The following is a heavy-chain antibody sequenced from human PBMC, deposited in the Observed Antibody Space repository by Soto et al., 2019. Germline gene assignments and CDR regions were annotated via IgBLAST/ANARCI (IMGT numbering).Heavy chain of an antibody. D-gene: IGHD6-6*01. CDR3: ARERGWQLVRTRWFDP. J-gene: IGHJ5*02. CDR1: GGSISSVGYY. V-gene: IGHV4-31*03. Sequence: SETLSLTCTVSGGSISSVGYYWSWIRQHPGKGLEWIGYIYYSGSTYYNPSLKSRVTISVDTSKNQFSLKLSSVTAADTAVYYCARERGWQLVRTRWFDPWGQGTLVTVSS. CDR2: IYYSGST.